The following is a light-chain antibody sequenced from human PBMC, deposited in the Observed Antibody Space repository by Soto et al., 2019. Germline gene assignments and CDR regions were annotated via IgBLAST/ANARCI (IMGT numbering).Light chain of an antibody. CDR1: QSISSW. Sequence: DIQMTQSHSTLSASVGDRVTITCRASQSISSWLAWYQQKPGKAPKLLIYKASSLESGVPSRFSGSGSGTEFTLTISSLQPVDFATYYCQQYNSYWTFGQGTKVEIK. J-gene: IGKJ1*01. V-gene: IGKV1-5*03. CDR3: QQYNSYWT. CDR2: KAS.